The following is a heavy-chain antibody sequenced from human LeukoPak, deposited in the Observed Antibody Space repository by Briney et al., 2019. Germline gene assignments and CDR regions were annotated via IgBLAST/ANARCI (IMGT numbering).Heavy chain of an antibody. CDR3: ARENVLAVAGKNYYYGMDV. V-gene: IGHV3-13*01. J-gene: IGHJ6*02. Sequence: GGSLRLSCAASGFTLSNYDMHWVRRPAGKGLEWVSTVCSAGDTYYTDSVKGRFTSSRDNAKNSFFLQMNSLRAGDTAVYYCARENVLAVAGKNYYYGMDVWGQGITVTVSS. CDR1: GFTLSNYD. CDR2: VCSAGDT. D-gene: IGHD6-19*01.